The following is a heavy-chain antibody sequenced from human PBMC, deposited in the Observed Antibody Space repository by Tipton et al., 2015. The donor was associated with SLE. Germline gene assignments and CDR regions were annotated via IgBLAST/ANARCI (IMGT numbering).Heavy chain of an antibody. J-gene: IGHJ6*02. CDR1: GDSLSGQY. CDR3: ARGCSSSTGEPFYFFGMDV. Sequence: TLSLTCSVYGDSLSGQYWSWIRQPPGTGLEWIGEVFRGGRTNYSPSLESRVTITVDMSKNQFSLRLISVTAADTAVYYCARGCSSSTGEPFYFFGMDVWGQGTTVTVSS. CDR2: VFRGGRT. V-gene: IGHV4-34*01. D-gene: IGHD2-2*01.